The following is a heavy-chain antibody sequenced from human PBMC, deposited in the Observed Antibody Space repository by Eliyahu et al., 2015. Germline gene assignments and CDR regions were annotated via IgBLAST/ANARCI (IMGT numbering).Heavy chain of an antibody. J-gene: IGHJ4*02. V-gene: IGHV3-30*18. CDR3: AKDPHSSSSYYFDY. D-gene: IGHD6-13*01. Sequence: QVQLVESGGGVVQPGRSLRLSCAXSGFPFSSYGMHWVRQAPGKGLEWVAVISYDGSNKYYADSVKGRFTISRDNSKNTLYLQMNSLRAEDTAVYYCAKDPHSSSSYYFDYWGQGTLVTVSS. CDR2: ISYDGSNK. CDR1: GFPFSSYG.